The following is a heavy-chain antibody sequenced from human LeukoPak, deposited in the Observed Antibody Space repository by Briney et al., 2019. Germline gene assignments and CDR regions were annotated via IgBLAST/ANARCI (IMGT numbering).Heavy chain of an antibody. J-gene: IGHJ4*02. CDR3: ATGDSYGSYFDY. V-gene: IGHV3-21*01. CDR2: ISSSSSYI. Sequence: PGRSLRLSCAASGFTFSSYSMNWVRQAPGKGLEWVSSISSSSSYIYYADSVKGRFTISRDNAKNSLYLQMNSLRAEDTAVYYCATGDSYGSYFDYWGQGTLVTVSS. CDR1: GFTFSSYS. D-gene: IGHD5-18*01.